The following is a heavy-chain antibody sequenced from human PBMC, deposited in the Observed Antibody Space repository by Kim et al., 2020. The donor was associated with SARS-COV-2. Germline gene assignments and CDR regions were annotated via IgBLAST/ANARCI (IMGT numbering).Heavy chain of an antibody. CDR2: ISGSGGTT. CDR3: AKDTTIFGVVIIPSDYMDV. D-gene: IGHD3-3*01. CDR1: GFTFSSYA. Sequence: GGSLRLSCAASGFTFSSYAMSWVRQAPGKGLEWVSAISGSGGTTYYADSVKGRFTISRDNSKNTLYLQMNSLRAEDTAVYYCAKDTTIFGVVIIPSDYMDVWGKGTPVTVSS. V-gene: IGHV3-23*01. J-gene: IGHJ6*03.